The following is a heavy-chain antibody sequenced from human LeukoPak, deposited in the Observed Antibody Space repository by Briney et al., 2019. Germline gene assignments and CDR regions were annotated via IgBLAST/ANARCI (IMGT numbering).Heavy chain of an antibody. CDR2: ISYIGST. CDR1: DDSFSSHY. CDR3: ARDLVTVTKGFDI. V-gene: IGHV4-59*11. Sequence: SETLSLTCAVSDDSFSSHYWTWIRRPPGKGLEWIGYISYIGSTNYNPSLKSRVTISIDTSKNQFSLKLTSVTAADTAVYYCARDLVTVTKGFDIWGQGTMVSVSS. D-gene: IGHD4-17*01. J-gene: IGHJ3*02.